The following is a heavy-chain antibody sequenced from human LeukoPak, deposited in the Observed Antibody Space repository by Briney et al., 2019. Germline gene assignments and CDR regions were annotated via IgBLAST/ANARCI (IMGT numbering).Heavy chain of an antibody. CDR2: IRYDGSNK. CDR3: ARDSPYGSGSIPFDY. CDR1: GFTFSSYG. V-gene: IGHV3-30*02. J-gene: IGHJ4*02. D-gene: IGHD3-10*01. Sequence: PGGSLRLSCAASGFTFSSYGMHWVRQAPGKGLEWVAFIRYDGSNKYYADSVKGRFTISRDNSKNTLYLQMNSLRAEDTAVYYCARDSPYGSGSIPFDYWGQGTLVTVSS.